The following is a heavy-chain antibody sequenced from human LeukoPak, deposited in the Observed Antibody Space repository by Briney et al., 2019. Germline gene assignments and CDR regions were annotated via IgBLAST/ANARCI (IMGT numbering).Heavy chain of an antibody. V-gene: IGHV4-59*08. CDR2: IIDNGNT. J-gene: IGHJ4*02. Sequence: SETLSLTCTVSGVSVNSYYWSWIRQPPGKGLEWIGYIIDNGNTNYNPSLKSRLTMSLDTSRNQFSLKLSSVTAADTAIYYCVRHGGSYSLDYWGQGALVTVSS. CDR3: VRHGGSYSLDY. CDR1: GVSVNSYY. D-gene: IGHD1-26*01.